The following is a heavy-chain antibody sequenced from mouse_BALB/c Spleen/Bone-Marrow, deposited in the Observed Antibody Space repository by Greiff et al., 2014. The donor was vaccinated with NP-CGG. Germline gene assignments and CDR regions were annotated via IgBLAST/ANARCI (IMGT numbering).Heavy chain of an antibody. CDR1: GFNIKDTF. CDR3: ASSGNYEGGAMDY. V-gene: IGHV14-3*02. J-gene: IGHJ4*01. CDR2: IDPANGIT. D-gene: IGHD2-1*01. Sequence: DVKLVESGAELVKPGASVKLSCTACGFNIKDTFMHWMKQRPEQGLEWNGRIDPANGITKYDPKFQGKATITTDTSSNTAYLQLSSLTSEDTAVYYCASSGNYEGGAMDYWGQGTSVTVSS.